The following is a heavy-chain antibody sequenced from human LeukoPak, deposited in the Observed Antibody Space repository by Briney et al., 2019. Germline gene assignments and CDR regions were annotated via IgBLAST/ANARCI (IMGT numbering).Heavy chain of an antibody. CDR2: IYTSGST. J-gene: IGHJ6*03. D-gene: IGHD6-13*01. Sequence: SETLSLTCTVSGGSISSYYWSWIRQPAGKGLEWIGRIYTSGSTNYNPSLKSRVTMSVDTSKNQFSLKLSSVTAADTAVYYCARDQGIAAAGIQGGYYYYYYMDVWGKGTTVTISS. V-gene: IGHV4-4*07. CDR1: GGSISSYY. CDR3: ARDQGIAAAGIQGGYYYYYYMDV.